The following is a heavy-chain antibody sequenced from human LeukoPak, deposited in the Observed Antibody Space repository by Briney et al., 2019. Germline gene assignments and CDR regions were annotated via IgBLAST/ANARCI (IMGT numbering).Heavy chain of an antibody. CDR1: DDSTKNYF. V-gene: IGHV4-59*01. CDR3: AREDYDFWSGYYTGGFDY. CDR2: VFYSGST. Sequence: KPSETLSLTCTVSDDSTKNYFWTWIRQSPGKGLEWIGYVFYSGSTSYNPSLRSRLTMSVDTSKSQFSLNLKSVTAADTAVYYCAREDYDFWSGYYTGGFDYWGQGTLVTVSS. J-gene: IGHJ4*02. D-gene: IGHD3-3*01.